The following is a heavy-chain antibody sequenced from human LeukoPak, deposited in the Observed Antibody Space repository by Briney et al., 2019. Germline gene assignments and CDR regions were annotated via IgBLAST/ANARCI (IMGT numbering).Heavy chain of an antibody. D-gene: IGHD3-10*01. Sequence: GGSLGLSCAASGFTFSSYAMSWVRQAPGKGLEWVSAISGSGGSTYYADSVKGRFTISRDNSKNTLYLQMNSLRAEDTAVYYCATTFHYGSGSYCFDYWGQGTLVTVSS. CDR1: GFTFSSYA. J-gene: IGHJ4*02. V-gene: IGHV3-23*01. CDR2: ISGSGGST. CDR3: ATTFHYGSGSYCFDY.